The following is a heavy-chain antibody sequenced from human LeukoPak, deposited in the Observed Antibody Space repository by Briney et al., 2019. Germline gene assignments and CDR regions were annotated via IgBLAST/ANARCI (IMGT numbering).Heavy chain of an antibody. CDR3: ANRPTGKENAFET. D-gene: IGHD1-1*01. Sequence: GESLRLSCAASGFTLSGYSMSCVRQAPGKGREWVSSISSSSTYIYYADSVKGRFTISRDNGKNSLYLQMNSLRDEDTAVYYCANRPTGKENAFETWGQGTMVIVSS. J-gene: IGHJ3*02. V-gene: IGHV3-21*06. CDR1: GFTLSGYS. CDR2: ISSSSTYI.